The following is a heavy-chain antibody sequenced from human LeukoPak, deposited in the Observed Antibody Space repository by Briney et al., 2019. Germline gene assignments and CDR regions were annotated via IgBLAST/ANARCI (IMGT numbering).Heavy chain of an antibody. V-gene: IGHV1-69*01. CDR3: ARTRGELYNWFDP. Sequence: IIPIFATANYSHKFQGRVTITADESKRTAYMEVSRLRAEDTAVYYCARTRGELYNWFDPWGQGTLVTVSS. J-gene: IGHJ5*02. CDR2: IIPIFATA. D-gene: IGHD1-7*01.